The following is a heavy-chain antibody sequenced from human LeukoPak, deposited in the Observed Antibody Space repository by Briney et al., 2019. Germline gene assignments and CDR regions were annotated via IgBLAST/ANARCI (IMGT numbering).Heavy chain of an antibody. CDR2: ISSSSSYI. J-gene: IGHJ4*02. CDR3: ARDPWEDIVVVVAATPDY. Sequence: GGSLRLSCAASGFTFSSYSMNWVRQAPGKGLEWVSSISSSSSYIYYADSVKGRFTISRDNAKNSLYLQMNSLRAEDTAVYYRARDPWEDIVVVVAATPDYWGQGTLVTVSS. CDR1: GFTFSSYS. V-gene: IGHV3-21*01. D-gene: IGHD2-15*01.